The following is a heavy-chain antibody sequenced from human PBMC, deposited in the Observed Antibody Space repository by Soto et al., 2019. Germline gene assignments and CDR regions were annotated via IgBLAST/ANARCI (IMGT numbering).Heavy chain of an antibody. CDR1: GFTFSSYG. CDR2: ISYDGSNK. Sequence: QVQLVESGGGVVQPGRSLRLSCAASGFTFSSYGIHWVRQAPGKGLEWVAVISYDGSNKYYADSVKGRFTISRDNSKNTLYLQMNSLRPEDTAVYYCAKGYSSSWLGYFDYWGQGTLVTVSS. V-gene: IGHV3-30*18. J-gene: IGHJ4*02. D-gene: IGHD6-13*01. CDR3: AKGYSSSWLGYFDY.